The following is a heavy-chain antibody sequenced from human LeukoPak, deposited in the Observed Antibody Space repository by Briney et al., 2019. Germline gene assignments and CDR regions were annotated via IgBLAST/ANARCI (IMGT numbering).Heavy chain of an antibody. CDR3: ASWRVVETSFDY. V-gene: IGHV4-30-4*01. CDR1: GGSISSGDYY. CDR2: IYYSGST. J-gene: IGHJ4*02. D-gene: IGHD3-22*01. Sequence: SQTLSLTCTVSGGSISSGDYYWSWIRQPPGKGLEWIGYIYYSGSTYYNPSLKSRVTISVDTSKNQFSLKLSSVTAADTAVYYCASWRVVETSFDYWGQGTLVTVSS.